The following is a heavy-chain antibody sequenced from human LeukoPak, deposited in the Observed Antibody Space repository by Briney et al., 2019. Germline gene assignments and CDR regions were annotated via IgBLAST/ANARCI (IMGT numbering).Heavy chain of an antibody. D-gene: IGHD3-10*01. CDR3: AXDEXLWFGESYFDY. CDR1: GFTFSSYG. Sequence: PGGSLRLSCAASGFTFSSYGMHWVRQAPGKGPEWVAFIRYDGSNKYYADSVKGRFTISRDNSKNTLYLQMNSLRAEDTAVYYCAXDEXLWFGESYFDYWGQGTLVTVSS. CDR2: IRYDGSNK. J-gene: IGHJ4*02. V-gene: IGHV3-30*02.